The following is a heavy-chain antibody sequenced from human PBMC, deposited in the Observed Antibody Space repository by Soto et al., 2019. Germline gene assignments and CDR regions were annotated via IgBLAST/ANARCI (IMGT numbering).Heavy chain of an antibody. Sequence: EVQLVESGGGLVQPGGSLKLSCAASGFTFSGSAMHWVRQASGKGLEWVGRIRSKANSYATAYAASVKGRFTISRDDSKNTYYLQMHSLKTEDTAVYYCTSVPYYYGSGSYTRTDYWGQGTLVTDSS. D-gene: IGHD3-10*01. V-gene: IGHV3-73*01. CDR3: TSVPYYYGSGSYTRTDY. J-gene: IGHJ4*02. CDR2: IRSKANSYAT. CDR1: GFTFSGSA.